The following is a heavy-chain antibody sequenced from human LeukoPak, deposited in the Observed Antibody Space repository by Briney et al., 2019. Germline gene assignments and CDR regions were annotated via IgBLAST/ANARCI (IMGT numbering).Heavy chain of an antibody. Sequence: GGSLRLSCAASGFAVSSNYMNWVRQAPGKGLEWVSCISGGGSTIYYADSVKGRFTISRDNARNSLYLQMNSLRAEDTALYYYARGGDGYYLNNHYGMDVWGQGTTVTVSS. V-gene: IGHV3-11*01. D-gene: IGHD5-24*01. CDR1: GFAVSSNY. CDR2: ISGGGSTI. J-gene: IGHJ6*02. CDR3: ARGGDGYYLNNHYGMDV.